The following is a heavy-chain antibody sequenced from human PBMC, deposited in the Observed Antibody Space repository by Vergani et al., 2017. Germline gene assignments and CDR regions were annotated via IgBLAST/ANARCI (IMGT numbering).Heavy chain of an antibody. Sequence: QVQLQESGPRLVKPSQTLSLTCTVSGGSIASGTYYWTWIRQPAGKGLEWIWRCYTGGSANYNPSFKSRVTIALDTSRNQFSLNLQSVTAADTAVYYCARDYASAIYYANDAFDIWGRGTKVTVSS. J-gene: IGHJ3*02. CDR1: GGSIASGTYY. CDR3: ARDYASAIYYANDAFDI. V-gene: IGHV4-61*02. CDR2: CYTGGSA. D-gene: IGHD2-8*01.